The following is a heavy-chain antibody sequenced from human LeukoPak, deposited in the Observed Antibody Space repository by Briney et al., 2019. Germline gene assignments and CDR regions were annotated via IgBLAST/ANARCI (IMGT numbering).Heavy chain of an antibody. CDR3: ARDLYSYAVRGEDAFDV. J-gene: IGHJ3*01. Sequence: ASVKVSCKASGFSLRAYAITWVRRAPGRGPEWMGWISSHNGHTNAAQRFQGRVSMATDTSTSTTYMSLRGLTSDDTATYYCARDLYSYAVRGEDAFDVWGQGTMVTV. D-gene: IGHD5-18*01. CDR1: GFSLRAYA. V-gene: IGHV1-18*01. CDR2: ISSHNGHT.